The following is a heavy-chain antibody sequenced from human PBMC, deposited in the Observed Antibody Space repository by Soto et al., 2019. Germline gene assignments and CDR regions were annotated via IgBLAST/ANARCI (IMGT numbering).Heavy chain of an antibody. Sequence: SVKLSCKASGGTFSGYAISWVRQAPGQGLEWMGGIIPILGIANYAQKFQGRVTITADKSTSTAYMELSSLRSEDTAVYYCARDSRSSNNPGLHDIWGQGTMVTVSS. CDR3: ARDSRSSNNPGLHDI. D-gene: IGHD1-1*01. CDR2: IIPILGIA. J-gene: IGHJ3*02. V-gene: IGHV1-69*10. CDR1: GGTFSGYA.